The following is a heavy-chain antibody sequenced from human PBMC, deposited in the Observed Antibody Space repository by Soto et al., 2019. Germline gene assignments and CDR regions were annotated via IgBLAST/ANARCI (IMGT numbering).Heavy chain of an antibody. CDR1: GFSFTRYW. CDR3: AKTPPPYGKGTH. J-gene: IGHJ4*02. D-gene: IGHD4-17*01. Sequence: GGSLRLSCAASGFSFTRYWMYWVRQAPGKGLEWVATINQDAREKYYVDSVKGRFTISRDNAKNSLYLQMNSLRAEDTAVYYCAKTPPPYGKGTHWGQGTLVTVSS. CDR2: INQDAREK. V-gene: IGHV3-7*03.